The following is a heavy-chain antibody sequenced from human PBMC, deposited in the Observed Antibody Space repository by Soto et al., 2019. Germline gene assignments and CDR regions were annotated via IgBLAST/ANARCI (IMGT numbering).Heavy chain of an antibody. V-gene: IGHV3-21*01. CDR2: ISSSSSYI. J-gene: IGHJ6*02. CDR3: ARAFMVQDTYYYGMDV. D-gene: IGHD3-10*01. CDR1: GFTSSSYS. Sequence: PGGSLRLSCAASGFTSSSYSMNWVRQAPGKGLEWVSSISSSSSYIYYADSVKGRFTISRDNAKNSLYLKMNSLRAEDKAVYYCARAFMVQDTYYYGMDVWGQGTTVTVSS.